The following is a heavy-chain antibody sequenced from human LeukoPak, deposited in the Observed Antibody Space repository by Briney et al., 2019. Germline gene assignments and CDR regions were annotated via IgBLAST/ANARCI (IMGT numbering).Heavy chain of an antibody. Sequence: PSETLSLTCAVYGGSFSGYYWSWIRQPPGKGLEWIGEINHSGSTNYNPSLKSRVTISVDTSKNQFSLKLSSVTAADTAVYYCASNGVAATTYAFDIWGQGTMVTVSS. CDR1: GGSFSGYY. D-gene: IGHD2-15*01. CDR3: ASNGVAATTYAFDI. V-gene: IGHV4-34*01. CDR2: INHSGST. J-gene: IGHJ3*02.